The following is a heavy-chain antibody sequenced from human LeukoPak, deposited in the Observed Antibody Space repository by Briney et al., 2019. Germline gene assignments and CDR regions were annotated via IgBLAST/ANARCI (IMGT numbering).Heavy chain of an antibody. D-gene: IGHD4-11*01. CDR1: GGSISSGDYS. V-gene: IGHV4-61*02. CDR2: IYTSGST. CDR3: ARALQTQRRGSGSYYYYMDV. J-gene: IGHJ6*03. Sequence: SQTLSLTCTVSGGSISSGDYSWSWVRQPPGKGLEWIGRIYTSGSTNYNPSLKSRVTISVDTSKNQFSLKLSSVTAADTAVYYCARALQTQRRGSGSYYYYMDVWGKGTTVTVSS.